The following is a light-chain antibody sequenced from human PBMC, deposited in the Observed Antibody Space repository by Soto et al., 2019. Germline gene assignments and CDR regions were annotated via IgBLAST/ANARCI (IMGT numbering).Light chain of an antibody. Sequence: QSVLTQPASVSGSPGQSITISCTGTSSDVGGYNYVSWYQQHPGKAPKLMIYEVSNRPSGVSNRFSGSKSGNTASLTISGLQAEDDAHYCSSYTRSSTLVFGTGTQLTVL. V-gene: IGLV2-14*01. CDR3: SSYTRSSTLV. CDR2: EVS. CDR1: SSDVGGYNY. J-gene: IGLJ1*01.